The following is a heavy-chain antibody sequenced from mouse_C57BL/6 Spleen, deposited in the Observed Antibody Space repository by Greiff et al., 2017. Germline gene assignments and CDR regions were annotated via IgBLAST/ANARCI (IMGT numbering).Heavy chain of an antibody. D-gene: IGHD1-1*01. CDR3: ARPLSYSTGFAY. CDR2: INPYNGGT. J-gene: IGHJ3*01. V-gene: IGHV1-19*01. Sequence: VQLQQSGPVLVKPGASVKMSCKASGYTFTDYYMNWVKQSHGKSLEWIGVINPYNGGTSYNQKFKGKATLTVDKSSSTAYIELNSLTSEDSAVYYCARPLSYSTGFAYWGQGTLVTVSA. CDR1: GYTFTDYY.